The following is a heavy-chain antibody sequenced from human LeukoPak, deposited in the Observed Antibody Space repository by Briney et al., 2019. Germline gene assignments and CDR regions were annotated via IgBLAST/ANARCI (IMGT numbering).Heavy chain of an antibody. Sequence: GGSLRLSCAASGFTFSSYAMSWVRQAPGKGLEWVSAISGSGGSTYYADSVKGRFTISRDNAKNSLYLQMNSLRAEDTAVYYCARGGAYGDGDYWGQGTLVTVSS. D-gene: IGHD4-17*01. CDR3: ARGGAYGDGDY. J-gene: IGHJ4*02. V-gene: IGHV3-23*01. CDR1: GFTFSSYA. CDR2: ISGSGGST.